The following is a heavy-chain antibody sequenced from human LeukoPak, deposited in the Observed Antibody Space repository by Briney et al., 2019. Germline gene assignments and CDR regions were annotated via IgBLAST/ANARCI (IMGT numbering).Heavy chain of an antibody. J-gene: IGHJ4*02. CDR1: GFSVSSNY. D-gene: IGHD6-25*01. Sequence: GGSLRLSCAASGFSVSSNYMSWVRRAPGKGLEWVSAIYSGGSTYYADSVKGRFAISRDNAKKSLYLQINTLRAEDTAVYYCVRGPHIAATSYWGQGTLVTVSS. CDR2: IYSGGST. V-gene: IGHV3-53*01. CDR3: VRGPHIAATSY.